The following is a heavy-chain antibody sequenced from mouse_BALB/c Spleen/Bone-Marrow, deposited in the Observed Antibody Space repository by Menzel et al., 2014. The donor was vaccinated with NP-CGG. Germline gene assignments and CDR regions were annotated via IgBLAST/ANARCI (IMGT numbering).Heavy chain of an antibody. Sequence: VQLQQSGAEQVRPGTSVKVFCKAAGYAFTYYLIDWIKQRPGQRPGQGLEWIGVINPGTGGTNYNEKFKGRATLTADNSSSTAYMQLSSLTSDDSAVYFCARRPWFAYWGQGTLVTVSA. V-gene: IGHV1-54*01. J-gene: IGHJ3*01. CDR2: INPGTGGT. CDR3: ARRPWFAY. CDR1: GYAFTYYL.